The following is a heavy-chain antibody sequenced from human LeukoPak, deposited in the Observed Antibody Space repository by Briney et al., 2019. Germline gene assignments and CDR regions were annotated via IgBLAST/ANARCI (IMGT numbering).Heavy chain of an antibody. D-gene: IGHD6-19*01. CDR3: ARGPPGIAVAGTNIDY. CDR2: IKLDGSEK. V-gene: IGHV3-7*04. Sequence: GGSLRLSCAASGFTSSSYWMTWVRQAPGKGLEWVANIKLDGSEKYYVDSVKGRFTISRDNAKNSLYLQMNSLRAEDTAVYYCARGPPGIAVAGTNIDYWGQGTLVTVSS. J-gene: IGHJ4*02. CDR1: GFTSSSYW.